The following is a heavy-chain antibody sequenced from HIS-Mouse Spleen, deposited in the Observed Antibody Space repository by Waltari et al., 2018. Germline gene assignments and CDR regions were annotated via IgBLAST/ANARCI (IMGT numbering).Heavy chain of an antibody. CDR3: ARIAEGYTSGWYAFDY. J-gene: IGHJ4*02. V-gene: IGHV2-70*15. CDR1: GFSLSTSGLC. Sequence: QVTLRESGPALVKPTQTLTLTCTFSGFSLSTSGLCVIWIRQPPGKALEWLARIAWDDDKYYSTSLKTRLTISRDTSKNQVVLTMTNMDPLDTATYYCARIAEGYTSGWYAFDYWGQGTLVTVSS. D-gene: IGHD6-19*01. CDR2: IAWDDDK.